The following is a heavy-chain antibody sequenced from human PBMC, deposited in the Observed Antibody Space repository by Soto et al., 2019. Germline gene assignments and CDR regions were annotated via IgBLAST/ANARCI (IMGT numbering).Heavy chain of an antibody. D-gene: IGHD1-1*01. Sequence: QVQLVESGGGVVQPGRSLRLSCAASGFTFSSYGMHWVRQAPGKGLEWVAVIWYDGSNKYYADSVKGRFTISRDNSKNTLYLQMNSLRAEDTAVYYCARDGEMATTGPPFDYWGQGTVVTVSS. J-gene: IGHJ4*02. V-gene: IGHV3-33*01. CDR1: GFTFSSYG. CDR3: ARDGEMATTGPPFDY. CDR2: IWYDGSNK.